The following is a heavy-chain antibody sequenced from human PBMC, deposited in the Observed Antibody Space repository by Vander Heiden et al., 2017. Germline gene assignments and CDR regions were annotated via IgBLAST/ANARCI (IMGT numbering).Heavy chain of an antibody. CDR1: GYTFTKYD. CDR3: ARSFDH. V-gene: IGHV1-46*01. CDR2: INPSGGTT. Sequence: QVQLVQSGAEVKKPGASVTVSCKASGYTFTKYDIHWVRPAPGQGLEWMGIINPSGGTTSYAQKFQGRVSMTRDTSTSTVYMELSSLRSEDTAVYYCARSFDHWGQGTLVTVSS. J-gene: IGHJ5*02.